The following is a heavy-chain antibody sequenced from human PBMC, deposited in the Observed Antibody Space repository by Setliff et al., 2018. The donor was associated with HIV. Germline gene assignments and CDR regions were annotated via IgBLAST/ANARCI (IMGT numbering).Heavy chain of an antibody. J-gene: IGHJ5*01. V-gene: IGHV4-39*01. CDR1: GGSISSSSYY. CDR3: ARQGNAIYGEVDS. Sequence: SETLSLTCTVSGGSISSSSYYWGWIRQPPGKGLEWIGSVYYTGSTFYNPSLKSLKGRVTISVDTSKNQFSLKLISVTAADTAIYFCARQGNAIYGEVDSWGQGTRVTVSS. CDR2: VYYTGST. D-gene: IGHD3-10*01.